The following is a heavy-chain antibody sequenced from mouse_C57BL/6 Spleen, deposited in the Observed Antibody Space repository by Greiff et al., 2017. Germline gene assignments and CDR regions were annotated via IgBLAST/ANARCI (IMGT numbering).Heavy chain of an antibody. Sequence: VQLKESGGGLVQPGGSLSLSCAASGFTFTDYYMSWVRQPPGKALEWLGFIRNKANGYTTEYSASVKGRFTISRDNSQSILYLQMNALRAEDSATYYCARWGGTLDYWGQGTTLTVSS. D-gene: IGHD4-1*01. CDR3: ARWGGTLDY. J-gene: IGHJ2*01. CDR2: IRNKANGYTT. V-gene: IGHV7-3*01. CDR1: GFTFTDYY.